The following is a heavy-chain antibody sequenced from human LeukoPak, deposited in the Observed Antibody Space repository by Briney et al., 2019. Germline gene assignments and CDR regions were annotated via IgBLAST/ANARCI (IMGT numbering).Heavy chain of an antibody. D-gene: IGHD6-6*01. J-gene: IGHJ3*02. CDR3: ARLTRYSSSSDAFDI. Sequence: SVKVSCKASGGTFSSYAISWVRQAPGQGLEWMGGIIPIFGTANYAQEFQGRVTITADESTSTAYMELSSLRSEDTAVYYCARLTRYSSSSDAFDIWGQGTMVTVSS. V-gene: IGHV1-69*13. CDR2: IIPIFGTA. CDR1: GGTFSSYA.